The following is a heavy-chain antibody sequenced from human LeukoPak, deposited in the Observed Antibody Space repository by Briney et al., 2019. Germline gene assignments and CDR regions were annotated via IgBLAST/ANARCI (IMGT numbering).Heavy chain of an antibody. V-gene: IGHV3-9*01. CDR1: GFTFDDYA. J-gene: IGHJ6*02. D-gene: IGHD6-19*01. CDR2: INWNSGTI. CDR3: AKDMRSGWRRYYYYVMDV. Sequence: GGSLRLSCAASGFTFDDYAMHWVRQAPGKGLEWVSGINWNSGTIGYADSVKGRFTISRDNAKSSLYLQMNSLRAEDTALYYCAKDMRSGWRRYYYYVMDVWGQGTTVTVSS.